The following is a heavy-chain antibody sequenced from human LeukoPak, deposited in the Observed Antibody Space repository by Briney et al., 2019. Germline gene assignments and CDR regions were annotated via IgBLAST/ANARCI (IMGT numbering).Heavy chain of an antibody. D-gene: IGHD2-15*01. CDR3: ARSHTRKGFCGGGRCYPAVWWFDP. Sequence: ASVKVSCKASGYTFINNDINWVRQAPGQGLEWMAWIDPKNGNRGYAQNFQGRVTMTADTSISTAYMELSSLRSEDTAVYYCARSHTRKGFCGGGRCYPAVWWFDPWGQGTLVTVSS. V-gene: IGHV1-8*01. CDR2: IDPKNGNR. CDR1: GYTFINND. J-gene: IGHJ5*02.